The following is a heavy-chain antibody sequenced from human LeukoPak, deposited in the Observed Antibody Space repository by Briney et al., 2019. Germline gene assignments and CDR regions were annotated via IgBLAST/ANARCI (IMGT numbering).Heavy chain of an antibody. V-gene: IGHV1-2*02. CDR2: INPNSGGT. CDR1: GGTFSSYA. D-gene: IGHD1-26*01. Sequence: ASVKVSCKASGGTFSSYAISWVRQAPGQGLEWMGWINPNSGGTNYAQKFQGRVTMTRDTSISTAYMELSRLRSDDTAVYYCAASIVGDYYYYYYMDVWGKGTTVTVSS. J-gene: IGHJ6*03. CDR3: AASIVGDYYYYYYMDV.